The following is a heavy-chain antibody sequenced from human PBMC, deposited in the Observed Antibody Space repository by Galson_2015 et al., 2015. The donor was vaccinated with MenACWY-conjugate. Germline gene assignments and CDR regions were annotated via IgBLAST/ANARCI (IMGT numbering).Heavy chain of an antibody. Sequence: QSGAEVKKPGESLKISCKGSGYSFTSYWIGWVRQMPGKGLEWMGIVYPGDSETRYSPSFQGQVTISADKSIGTAYLQWSSLKASGTAMYYCARGGFTYGDAFDIWGQGTMVTVSS. J-gene: IGHJ3*02. CDR2: VYPGDSET. D-gene: IGHD5-18*01. V-gene: IGHV5-51*03. CDR3: ARGGFTYGDAFDI. CDR1: GYSFTSYW.